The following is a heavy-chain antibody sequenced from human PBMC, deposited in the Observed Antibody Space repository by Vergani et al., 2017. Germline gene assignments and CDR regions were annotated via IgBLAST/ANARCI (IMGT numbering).Heavy chain of an antibody. D-gene: IGHD3-9*01. CDR1: GFTFSSYS. CDR2: ISSSSSYI. V-gene: IGHV3-21*01. CDR3: SRVETGYYLPYYYYYGMDV. Sequence: EVQLVESGGGLVKPGGSLRLSCAASGFTFSSYSMNWVRQAPGKGLEWVSSISSSSSYIYYADSVKGRFTISRDNAKNSLYLQMNSLRAEDTAVYYCSRVETGYYLPYYYYYGMDVWGQGTTVTVSS. J-gene: IGHJ6*02.